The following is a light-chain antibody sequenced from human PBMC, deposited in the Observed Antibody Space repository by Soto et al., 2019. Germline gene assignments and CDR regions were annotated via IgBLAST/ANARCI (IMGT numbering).Light chain of an antibody. CDR1: QSVRNS. CDR3: QQYDNWPRT. CDR2: GAT. Sequence: ETVMTQSPATLSVSPGERATLSCRASQSVRNSLSWYQQKPGQAPRLLIYGATTRATGIPARFSGSESGTEFTLTISSLQSEDFAVYYCQQYDNWPRTFGQGTKVE. V-gene: IGKV3-15*01. J-gene: IGKJ1*01.